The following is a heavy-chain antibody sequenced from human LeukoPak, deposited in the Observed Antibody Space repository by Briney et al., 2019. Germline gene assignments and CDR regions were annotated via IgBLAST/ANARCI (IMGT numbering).Heavy chain of an antibody. J-gene: IGHJ4*02. V-gene: IGHV4-39*01. CDR1: GGSISSSDYY. Sequence: PSETLSLTCTVSGGSISSSDYYWGWLRQPPGKGLQWIGSIYYSGTTFYNPSLRSRVTISVHTSKNQFSLKLSSVPAADTALYYCASDVAGAAVADDFDYWGQGTLVTVSS. CDR3: ASDVAGAAVADDFDY. D-gene: IGHD6-19*01. CDR2: IYYSGTT.